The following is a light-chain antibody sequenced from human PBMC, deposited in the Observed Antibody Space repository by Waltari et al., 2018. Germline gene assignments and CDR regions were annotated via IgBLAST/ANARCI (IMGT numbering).Light chain of an antibody. V-gene: IGKV3-20*01. J-gene: IGKJ1*01. Sequence: EIVLTQSPGTLSLSPGERATLSCSASQSVSRAFAWYQQKPGQAPRLLIYAASTRATGVPGRFSGSGSGTDFSLTISRLDPEDFAVYYCQHYVNLPVTFGQGTKVEI. CDR3: QHYVNLPVT. CDR1: QSVSRAF. CDR2: AAS.